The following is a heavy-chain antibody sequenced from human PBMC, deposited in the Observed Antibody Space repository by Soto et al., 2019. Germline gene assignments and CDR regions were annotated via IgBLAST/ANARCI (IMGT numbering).Heavy chain of an antibody. CDR2: ISKSGTTT. CDR1: GFTFSSYG. V-gene: IGHV3-48*02. Sequence: GGSLRLSCVASGFTFSSYGMNWVRQGPGKGLEWLSSISKSGTTTYYADSVKGRFTISRDNSKNSLYLQMNSLRDEDMAVYYCARDGYCVSSSCSFLPDAWGPGTTVTFSS. J-gene: IGHJ6*02. D-gene: IGHD2-2*03. CDR3: ARDGYCVSSSCSFLPDA.